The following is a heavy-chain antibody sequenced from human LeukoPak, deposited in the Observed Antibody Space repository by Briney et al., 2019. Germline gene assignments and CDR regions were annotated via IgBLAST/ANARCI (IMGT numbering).Heavy chain of an antibody. CDR3: ARAHSSSWDEY. CDR2: INHSGST. CDR1: GGSFSGYY. J-gene: IGHJ4*02. Sequence: PSETLSLTCAVYGGSFSGYYWSWIRQPPGKGLEWIGEINHSGSTNYNPSLKSRVTISVDTSKNQFSLKLSSVTAADTAVYYCARAHSSSWDEYWGQGTLVTVSS. D-gene: IGHD6-13*01. V-gene: IGHV4-34*01.